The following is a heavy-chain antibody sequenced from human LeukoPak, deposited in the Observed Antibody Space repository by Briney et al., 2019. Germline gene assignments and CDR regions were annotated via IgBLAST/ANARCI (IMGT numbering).Heavy chain of an antibody. CDR3: ARWYCSSTACYHMDV. CDR2: FNHSGST. J-gene: IGHJ6*03. CDR1: GGSFSGYY. D-gene: IGHD2-2*01. V-gene: IGHV4-34*01. Sequence: SETLSLTCAVYGGSFSGYYWSWIRQPPGKGLEWIGEFNHSGSTNYNPSLKSRVTISVDTSKNQFSLKLSSVTAADTAVYYCARWYCSSTACYHMDVWGKGTTVTVSS.